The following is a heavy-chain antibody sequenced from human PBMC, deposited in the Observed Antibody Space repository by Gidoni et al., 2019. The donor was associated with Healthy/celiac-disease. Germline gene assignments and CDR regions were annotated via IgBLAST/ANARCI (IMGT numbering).Heavy chain of an antibody. V-gene: IGHV3-21*01. CDR1: AFTFSSYS. D-gene: IGHD2-15*01. CDR3: ARPFYGSGGSCYVGYYGMDV. CDR2: SSSSSSYI. Sequence: EVPLVESGGGLVKPGGSLRLSCAASAFTFSSYSMNWVRQAPGKGLEWVSSSSSSSSYIYYADSVKGRFTISRDNAKNSLYLQMNSLRAEDTAVYYCARPFYGSGGSCYVGYYGMDVWGQGTTVTVSS. J-gene: IGHJ6*02.